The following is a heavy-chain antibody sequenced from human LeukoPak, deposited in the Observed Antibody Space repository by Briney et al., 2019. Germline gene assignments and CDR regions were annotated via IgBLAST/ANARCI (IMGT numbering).Heavy chain of an antibody. Sequence: ASETLSLTCTVSGGSISSYYWSWIRQPPGKGLEWIGYIYYSGSTNYNPSLKSRVTISVDTSKNQLSLKLSSVTAADTAVYYCAGTTVRGNWFDPWGQGTLVTVSS. CDR2: IYYSGST. D-gene: IGHD4-17*01. CDR3: AGTTVRGNWFDP. J-gene: IGHJ5*02. V-gene: IGHV4-59*01. CDR1: GGSISSYY.